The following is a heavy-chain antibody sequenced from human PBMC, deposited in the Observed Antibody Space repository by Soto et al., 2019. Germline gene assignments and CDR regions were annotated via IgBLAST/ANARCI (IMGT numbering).Heavy chain of an antibody. V-gene: IGHV4-34*01. Sequence: SETLSLTCAVYGGSFSGYYWSWIRQPPGKGLEWIGEINHSGSTNYNPSLKSRVTISVDTSKNQFSLKLSSVTAADTAVYYCARDQSQGYCSGGSCSYYYYYGMDVWGQGTTVTVSS. D-gene: IGHD2-15*01. CDR3: ARDQSQGYCSGGSCSYYYYYGMDV. CDR2: INHSGST. CDR1: GGSFSGYY. J-gene: IGHJ6*02.